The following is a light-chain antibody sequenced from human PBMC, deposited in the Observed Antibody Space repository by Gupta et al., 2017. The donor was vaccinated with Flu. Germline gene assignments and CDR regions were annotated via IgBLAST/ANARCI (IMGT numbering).Light chain of an antibody. V-gene: IGKV1-5*03. Sequence: DIQMTQFPSTLSASVGDRVTITCRASQSISSLLAWYQQKPGKAPKILIYKTSSLKSGVPSRFSGSESGTEFTLTINSLQPDDSATYYCQFHHTFGQGTKLEIK. CDR3: QFHHT. CDR1: QSISSL. J-gene: IGKJ2*01. CDR2: KTS.